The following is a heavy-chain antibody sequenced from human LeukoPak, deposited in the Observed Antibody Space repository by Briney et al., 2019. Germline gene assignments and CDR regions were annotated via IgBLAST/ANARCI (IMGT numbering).Heavy chain of an antibody. V-gene: IGHV1-69*05. Sequence: GASVKVSCKASGGTFSSYAISWVRQAPGQGLEWMGGIIPIFGTANYAQKLQGRVTITTDESTSTAYMELSSLRSEDTAVYYCARGRTGTGLMDVWGKGTTVTVSS. CDR3: ARGRTGTGLMDV. D-gene: IGHD1-14*01. CDR1: GGTFSSYA. J-gene: IGHJ6*03. CDR2: IIPIFGTA.